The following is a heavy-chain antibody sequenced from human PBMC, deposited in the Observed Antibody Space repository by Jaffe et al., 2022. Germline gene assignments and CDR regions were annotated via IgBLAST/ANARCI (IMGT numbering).Heavy chain of an antibody. Sequence: QVQLVESGGGVVQPGGSLRLSCAASGFTFSSYGMHWVRQAPGKGLEWVAFIRYDGSNKYYADSVKGRFTISRDNSKNTLYLQMNSLRAEDTAVYYCAKDIGYCSSTSCYAGDAFDIWGQGTMVTVSS. CDR2: IRYDGSNK. CDR1: GFTFSSYG. V-gene: IGHV3-30*02. CDR3: AKDIGYCSSTSCYAGDAFDI. D-gene: IGHD2-2*03. J-gene: IGHJ3*02.